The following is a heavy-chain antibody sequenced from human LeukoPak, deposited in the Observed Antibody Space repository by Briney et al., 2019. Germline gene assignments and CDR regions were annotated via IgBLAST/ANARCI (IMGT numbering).Heavy chain of an antibody. D-gene: IGHD3-10*01. CDR2: VNDDGGAK. CDR1: GFTFRSYW. Sequence: GGSLRLSCAASGFTFRSYWMTWVRQAPGKGLEWVANVNDDGGAKYYEDSVKGRFTISRDDAKNSLYLQMNSLRAEDTAVYYCAKDRDPYEYGSGSYYNGVFDYWGQGTLVTVSS. V-gene: IGHV3-7*03. J-gene: IGHJ4*02. CDR3: AKDRDPYEYGSGSYYNGVFDY.